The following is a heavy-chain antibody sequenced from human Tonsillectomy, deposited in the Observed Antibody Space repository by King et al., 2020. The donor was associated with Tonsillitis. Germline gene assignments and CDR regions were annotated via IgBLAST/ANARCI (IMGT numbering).Heavy chain of an antibody. J-gene: IGHJ4*02. D-gene: IGHD2-21*02. Sequence: VQLVESGGGLVQPGGSLRLSCAASGFTFSSYWMNWVRQAPGKGLEWVSRITSVGTSTIYADSVKGRFTISRDNSQNTLYLQMNSLRAEDTAVYYCARDRPATASHWGQGTLVTVSS. CDR3: ARDRPATASH. CDR1: GFTFSSYW. V-gene: IGHV3-74*01. CDR2: ITSVGTST.